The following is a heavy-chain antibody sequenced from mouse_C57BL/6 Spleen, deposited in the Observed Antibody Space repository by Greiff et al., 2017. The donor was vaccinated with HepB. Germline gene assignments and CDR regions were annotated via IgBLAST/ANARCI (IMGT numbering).Heavy chain of an antibody. CDR3: ARSGYYGRRRLLGWDY. CDR2: IYPGSGNT. CDR1: GYTFTDYY. D-gene: IGHD1-1*01. V-gene: IGHV1-76*01. Sequence: QVHVKQSGAELVRPGASVKLSCKASGYTFTDYYINWVKQRPGQGLEWIARIYPGSGNTYYNEKFKGKATLTAEKSSSTAYMQLSSLTSEDSAVYFCARSGYYGRRRLLGWDYWGQGTTLTVSS. J-gene: IGHJ2*01.